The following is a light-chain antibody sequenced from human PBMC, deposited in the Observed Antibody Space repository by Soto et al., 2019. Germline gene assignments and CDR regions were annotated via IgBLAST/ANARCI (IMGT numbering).Light chain of an antibody. Sequence: QSALTQPASVSGSPGQSITISCTGTSSDIGGYNYVSWYQQHPGKAPKLMLYEVSNRPSGVSNRFSGFKSGNPASLTITGLQAEDEADYYCNSYTRSSTHYVFGTGTKVAAL. V-gene: IGLV2-14*01. CDR1: SSDIGGYNY. J-gene: IGLJ1*01. CDR3: NSYTRSSTHYV. CDR2: EVS.